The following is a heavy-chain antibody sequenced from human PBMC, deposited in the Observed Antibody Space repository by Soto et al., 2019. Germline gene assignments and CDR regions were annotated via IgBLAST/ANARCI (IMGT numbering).Heavy chain of an antibody. Sequence: EVQLLESGGGLVQPGGSLRLSCAASGFTFRNYAMSWARQAPGKGLEWVSAISGSGGTTHYADSVKGRFTISRDNSKNTLYLQMNSLRVEDMAVYYCAKDRSSTSCYAFDYWGQGSLVTVSS. CDR1: GFTFRNYA. CDR2: ISGSGGTT. J-gene: IGHJ4*02. CDR3: AKDRSSTSCYAFDY. V-gene: IGHV3-23*01. D-gene: IGHD2-2*01.